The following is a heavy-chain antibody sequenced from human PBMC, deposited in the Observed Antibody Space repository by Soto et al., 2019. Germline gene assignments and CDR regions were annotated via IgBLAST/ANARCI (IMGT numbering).Heavy chain of an antibody. Sequence: QIQLVQSGAEVKKPGASVTVSCKASGYTFTNYAISWVRQAPGQGLEWMGWISAYNGNTNYAQKLQGRVTMTTDTSTNTAHMELRSLRSDDTAVYYCARDVGWFDPWGQGTLVTVSS. J-gene: IGHJ5*02. V-gene: IGHV1-18*01. D-gene: IGHD1-26*01. CDR1: GYTFTNYA. CDR3: ARDVGWFDP. CDR2: ISAYNGNT.